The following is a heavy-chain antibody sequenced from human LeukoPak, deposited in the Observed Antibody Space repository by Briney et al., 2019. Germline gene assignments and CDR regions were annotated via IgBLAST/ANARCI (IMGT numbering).Heavy chain of an antibody. D-gene: IGHD3-22*01. J-gene: IGHJ4*02. Sequence: ASVKVSCKASGYTFTGYYMHWVRQAPGQGLEWMGWINPNSGGTNYAQKFQGRVTMTWDTSISTAYMELSRLRSDDTAVYYCARDFGGLNYDSSETIECYFDYWGQGTLVTVSS. CDR2: INPNSGGT. V-gene: IGHV1-2*02. CDR3: ARDFGGLNYDSSETIECYFDY. CDR1: GYTFTGYY.